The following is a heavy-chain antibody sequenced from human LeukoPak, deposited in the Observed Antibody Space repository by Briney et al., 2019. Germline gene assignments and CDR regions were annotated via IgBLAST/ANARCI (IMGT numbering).Heavy chain of an antibody. CDR2: MNAKSGHT. Sequence: ASVKVSCKASGYTFTSYHIDWVRQAPGQGPEWMGWMNAKSGHTGYAQNLEGRVTMTRDTSANTAYMELRGLRSEDTAVYFCARGMFDNSGHYYYFYYALDVWGQGTTVTVSS. V-gene: IGHV1-8*01. D-gene: IGHD3-22*01. J-gene: IGHJ6*02. CDR1: GYTFTSYH. CDR3: ARGMFDNSGHYYYFYYALDV.